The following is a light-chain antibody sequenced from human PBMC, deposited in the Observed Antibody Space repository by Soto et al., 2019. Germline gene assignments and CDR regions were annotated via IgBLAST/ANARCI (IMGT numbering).Light chain of an antibody. CDR2: EVS. CDR1: SSDVGSYNL. V-gene: IGLV2-23*02. CDR3: CSYAGSSTMV. Sequence: ALTQPASVSGSPGQSITISCTGTSSDVGSYNLVSWYQQHPGKAPKLMIYEVSKRPSGVSNRFSGSKSGNTASLTISVLQAEDEADYYCCSYAGSSTMVFGTGTKVTVL. J-gene: IGLJ1*01.